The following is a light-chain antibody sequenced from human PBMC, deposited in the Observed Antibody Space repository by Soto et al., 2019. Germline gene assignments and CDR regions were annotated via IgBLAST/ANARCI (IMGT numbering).Light chain of an antibody. CDR3: QHYYSYPLT. V-gene: IGKV1-5*03. CDR2: KAS. Sequence: DIQMTQSPSTLSASVGDRVTITCRASQNIYSWVAWYQQKPGKVPKLLIYKASNLESGVPSRFSGSGSATEFALTISSLQPDDFATYYCQHYYSYPLTFGGGTRVEIK. CDR1: QNIYSW. J-gene: IGKJ4*01.